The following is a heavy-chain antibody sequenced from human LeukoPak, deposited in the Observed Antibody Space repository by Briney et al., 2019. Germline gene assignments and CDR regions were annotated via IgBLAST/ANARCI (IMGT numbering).Heavy chain of an antibody. CDR3: ARTGMGGNVWIDS. J-gene: IGHJ5*01. CDR2: MNPNSGDT. CDR1: GYTFTNYD. V-gene: IGHV1-8*01. D-gene: IGHD1-26*01. Sequence: ASVKVSCKASGYTFTNYDINWARQATGQGLEWMGWMNPNSGDTGYAEKFQGRVTMTRDTSTSTAYMELTSLTADDTAIFYCARTGMGGNVWIDSWGQGTLVTVSS.